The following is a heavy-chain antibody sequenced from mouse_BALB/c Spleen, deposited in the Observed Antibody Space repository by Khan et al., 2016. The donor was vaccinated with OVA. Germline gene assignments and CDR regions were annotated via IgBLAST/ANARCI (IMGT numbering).Heavy chain of an antibody. CDR1: GYSFTSYY. CDR3: ARHGYVAWFAY. Sequence: EVQLKQSGPELMKPGASVKISCKASGYSFTSYYIHWVKQSHGKSLEWIGYIDPFNGGTSSNPKFKGKATLTVDKSSSTAYMHLSSLTSDDSAVYYCARHGYVAWFAYWGQGTLVTVSA. D-gene: IGHD2-2*01. J-gene: IGHJ3*01. V-gene: IGHV1S135*01. CDR2: IDPFNGGT.